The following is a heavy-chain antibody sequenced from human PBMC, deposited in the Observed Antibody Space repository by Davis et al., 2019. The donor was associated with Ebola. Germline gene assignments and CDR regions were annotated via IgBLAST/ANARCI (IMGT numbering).Heavy chain of an antibody. CDR2: IWYDGSNK. CDR3: ASEGPYCSSTSCPGDV. V-gene: IGHV3-33*01. Sequence: PGGSLRLSCAASGFTFSSYGMHWVRQAPGKGLEWVAVIWYDGSNKYYADSVKGRFTISRDNSKNTIYLEMSSLRVDDTAVYYCASEGPYCSSTSCPGDVWGQGTTVTVSS. D-gene: IGHD2-2*01. J-gene: IGHJ6*02. CDR1: GFTFSSYG.